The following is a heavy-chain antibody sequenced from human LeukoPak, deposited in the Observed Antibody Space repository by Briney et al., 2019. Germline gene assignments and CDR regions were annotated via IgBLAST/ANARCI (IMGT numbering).Heavy chain of an antibody. V-gene: IGHV1-18*01. Sequence: ASVKVSCKASGYTFASFGITWVRQAPGQGLEWMGWINTHNGDINYAQKLQGRVTMTTDTSTSTAYMELRSLRSDDTAVYYCARDGYRLSGYFYYMDVWGKGTTVTVSS. J-gene: IGHJ6*03. CDR3: ARDGYRLSGYFYYMDV. D-gene: IGHD2-2*03. CDR2: INTHNGDI. CDR1: GYTFASFG.